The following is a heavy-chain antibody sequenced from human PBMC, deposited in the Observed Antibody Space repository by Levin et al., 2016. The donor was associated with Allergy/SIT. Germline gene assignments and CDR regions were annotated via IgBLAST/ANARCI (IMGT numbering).Heavy chain of an antibody. D-gene: IGHD2-15*01. Sequence: WVRQAPGQGLEWMGWINPNSGGTNYAQKFQGRVTMTRDTSISTAYMELSRLRSDDTAVYYCARDRAPNCSGGSCYSGAYNWFDPWGQGTLVTVSS. CDR3: ARDRAPNCSGGSCYSGAYNWFDP. J-gene: IGHJ5*02. CDR2: INPNSGGT. V-gene: IGHV1-2*02.